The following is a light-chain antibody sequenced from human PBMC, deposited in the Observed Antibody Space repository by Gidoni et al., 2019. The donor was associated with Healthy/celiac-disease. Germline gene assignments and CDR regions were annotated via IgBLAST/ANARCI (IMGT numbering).Light chain of an antibody. CDR1: QSLLHSNGYNY. J-gene: IGKJ3*01. CDR2: LGS. Sequence: DIVMTQSPLSLPVTPGEPASISCRSSQSLLHSNGYNYLDWYLQKPGQSPQLLIYLGSNRASGVPDRFSGSGSGTDFTLKISRVEAEDVGVYYGMQALQTHTFGPGTKVDIK. CDR3: MQALQTHT. V-gene: IGKV2-28*01.